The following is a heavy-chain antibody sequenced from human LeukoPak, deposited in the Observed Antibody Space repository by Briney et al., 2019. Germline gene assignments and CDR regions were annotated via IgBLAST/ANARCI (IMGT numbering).Heavy chain of an antibody. CDR3: ARVGDYDFWSGWSAHYYFDY. CDR2: IIPIFGTA. J-gene: IGHJ4*02. CDR1: GGTFSSYA. Sequence: ASVKVSCKASGGTFSSYAISWVRQAPGQGLEWMGGIIPIFGTANYAQKFQGRVTITADKSTSTAYMELSSLRSEDTAVYYCARVGDYDFWSGWSAHYYFDYWGQGTLVTVSS. D-gene: IGHD3-3*01. V-gene: IGHV1-69*06.